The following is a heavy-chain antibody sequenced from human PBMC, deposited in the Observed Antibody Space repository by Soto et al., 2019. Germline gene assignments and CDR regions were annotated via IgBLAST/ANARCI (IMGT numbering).Heavy chain of an antibody. V-gene: IGHV4-4*02. J-gene: IGHJ4*02. Sequence: QVQLQESGPGLVKPSGTLSLTCAVSGGSISTPNWWSWVRQPPGKGLEWIGEVYRTGSTNYNPSLESRLTISVDKSKNQFSRKLTSVTAADTAVYYCARARATIAAAAIFDCWGQGTLVTVSS. D-gene: IGHD6-13*01. CDR2: VYRTGST. CDR3: ARARATIAAAAIFDC. CDR1: GGSISTPNW.